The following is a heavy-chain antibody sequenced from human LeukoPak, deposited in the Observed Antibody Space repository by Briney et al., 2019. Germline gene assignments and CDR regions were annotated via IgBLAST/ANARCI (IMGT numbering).Heavy chain of an antibody. CDR2: IAGSSGYI. V-gene: IGHV3-21*01. J-gene: IGHJ4*02. D-gene: IGHD2-21*02. CDR3: ARDLGAYCGGDCYLGFDY. CDR1: GFTFSSYT. Sequence: PGGSLRLSCAASGFTFSSYTMNWVRQAPGKGLEWVSSIAGSSGYISYAESVKGRFTISRDNAKKSLYLQMTSLTAEDTAVYYCARDLGAYCGGDCYLGFDYWGQGTLVTVSS.